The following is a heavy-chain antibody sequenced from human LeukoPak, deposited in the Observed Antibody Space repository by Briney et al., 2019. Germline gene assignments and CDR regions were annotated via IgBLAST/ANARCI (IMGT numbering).Heavy chain of an antibody. Sequence: GGSLRLSCAASGFTFSSYAMSWVRQAPGKGLEWVSVIYSGGSTYYADSVKGRFTISRDNSKNTLYLQMNSLRAEDTAVYYCARDFYDSSGYYYGIPGGYFDYWGQGTLVTVSS. J-gene: IGHJ4*02. D-gene: IGHD3-22*01. V-gene: IGHV3-66*01. CDR3: ARDFYDSSGYYYGIPGGYFDY. CDR1: GFTFSSYA. CDR2: IYSGGST.